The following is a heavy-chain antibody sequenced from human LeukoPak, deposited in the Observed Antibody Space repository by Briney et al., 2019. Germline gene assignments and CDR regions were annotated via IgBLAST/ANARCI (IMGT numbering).Heavy chain of an antibody. CDR2: ISSGGSTI. J-gene: IGHJ3*02. D-gene: IGHD3-10*01. Sequence: GGSLRLSCAASGFTFSSFEMKWVRQAPGKGLEWVSYISSGGSTIYYADSVKGRFTISRDNAKNSLYLQMNSLRAEDTAVYYCARYPRGAYGSGSSVNAFDIWGQGTMVTVSS. CDR3: ARYPRGAYGSGSSVNAFDI. CDR1: GFTFSSFE. V-gene: IGHV3-48*03.